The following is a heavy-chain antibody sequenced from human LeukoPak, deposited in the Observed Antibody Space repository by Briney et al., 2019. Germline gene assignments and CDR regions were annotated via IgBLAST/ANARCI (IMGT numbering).Heavy chain of an antibody. CDR1: GFTVSSNY. J-gene: IGHJ4*02. V-gene: IGHV3-53*01. D-gene: IGHD6-19*01. Sequence: PGGSLRLSCAASGFTVSSNYMSWVRQAPGKGLEWVSLISSGGSTHYADSVKGRFTISRDNSKNTLDLQMSSLRAEDTALYYCAKYNSGWPYFDDWGQGTLVTVSS. CDR2: ISSGGST. CDR3: AKYNSGWPYFDD.